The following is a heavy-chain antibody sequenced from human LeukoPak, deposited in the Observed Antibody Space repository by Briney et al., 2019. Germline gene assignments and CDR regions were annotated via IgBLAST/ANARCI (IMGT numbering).Heavy chain of an antibody. D-gene: IGHD6-13*01. V-gene: IGHV3-48*01. J-gene: IGHJ4*02. CDR3: ARDMGTSSWHAFDN. Sequence: GGSLRLSCAASGFTFRTYYMTWVRQTPGKGLGWVSYISPSSGAIHYADSVKGRFTISRDNAKNSLSLQMNSLRAEDTAVYYCARDMGTSSWHAFDNWGQGTLVTVSS. CDR1: GFTFRTYY. CDR2: ISPSSGAI.